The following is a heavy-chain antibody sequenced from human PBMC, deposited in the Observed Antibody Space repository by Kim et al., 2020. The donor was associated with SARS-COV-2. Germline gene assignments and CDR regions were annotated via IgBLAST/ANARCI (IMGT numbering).Heavy chain of an antibody. J-gene: IGHJ6*02. CDR3: AREGNYYGSGSYYNFPEYYYYYGMDV. V-gene: IGHV3-7*01. Sequence: GGSLRLSCAASGFTFSSYWMSWVRQAPGKGLEWVANIKQDGSEKYYVDSVKGRFTISRDNAKNSLYLQMNSLRAEDTAVYYCAREGNYYGSGSYYNFPEYYYYYGMDVWGQGTTVTVSS. CDR2: IKQDGSEK. CDR1: GFTFSSYW. D-gene: IGHD3-10*01.